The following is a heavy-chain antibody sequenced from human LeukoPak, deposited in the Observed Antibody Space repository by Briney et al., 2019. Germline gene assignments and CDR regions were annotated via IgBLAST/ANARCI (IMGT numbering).Heavy chain of an antibody. D-gene: IGHD2-15*01. CDR3: ARALGLGVAAPNWYFDL. CDR1: GGSISSYY. Sequence: PSEXXSLTCTVSGGSISSYYWSWIRQPPGKGLEWIGYIYYSGSTNYNPSLKSRVTISVDTSKNQFSLKLSSVTAADTAVYYCARALGLGVAAPNWYFDLWGRGTLVTVSS. CDR2: IYYSGST. V-gene: IGHV4-59*01. J-gene: IGHJ2*01.